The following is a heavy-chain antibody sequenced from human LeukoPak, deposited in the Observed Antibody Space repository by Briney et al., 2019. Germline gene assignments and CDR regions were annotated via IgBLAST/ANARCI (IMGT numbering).Heavy chain of an antibody. V-gene: IGHV1-2*02. D-gene: IGHD3-10*01. J-gene: IGHJ4*02. CDR3: ARAGSSARSRGYYFDY. Sequence: ASVKVSCKASGYTFTGYYMHWVRQAPGQGLEWMGWINPNSGGTNYTQKFQGRVTMTRDTSISTAYMELGRLRSDDTAVYYCARAGSSARSRGYYFDYWGQGTLVTVSS. CDR1: GYTFTGYY. CDR2: INPNSGGT.